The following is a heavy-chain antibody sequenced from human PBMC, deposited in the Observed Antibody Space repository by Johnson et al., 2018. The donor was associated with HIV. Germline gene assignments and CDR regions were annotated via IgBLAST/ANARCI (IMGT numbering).Heavy chain of an antibody. CDR3: ARDFGYYYDRWAFDI. J-gene: IGHJ3*02. V-gene: IGHV3-33*08. D-gene: IGHD3-22*01. CDR1: GFTFSSYG. Sequence: QVQLVESGGGVVQPGRSLRLSCAASGFTFSSYGMHWVRQAPGKGLEWVAVIWYDGSNKYYADSVKGRFTISRDNSKNTLYLQMNSLRVEDTAVYYCARDFGYYYDRWAFDIWGQGTMVTVSS. CDR2: IWYDGSNK.